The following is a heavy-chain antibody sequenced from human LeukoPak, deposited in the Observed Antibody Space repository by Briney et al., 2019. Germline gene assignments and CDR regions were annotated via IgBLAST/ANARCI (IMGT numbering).Heavy chain of an antibody. J-gene: IGHJ2*01. D-gene: IGHD5-18*01. V-gene: IGHV4-39*01. CDR2: IYYSGST. CDR3: ARQDTAMVRGIHWYFDL. Sequence: PSETLSLTCTVSGGSLSSYYWGWIRQPPGKGLEWIGSIYYSGSTYYNPSLKSRVTISVDTSKNQFSLKLSSVTAADTAVYYCARQDTAMVRGIHWYFDLWGRGTLVTVSS. CDR1: GGSLSSYY.